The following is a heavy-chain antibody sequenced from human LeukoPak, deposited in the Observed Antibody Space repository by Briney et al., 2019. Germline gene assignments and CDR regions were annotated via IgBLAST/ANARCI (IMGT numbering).Heavy chain of an antibody. CDR1: GFTFSAYW. D-gene: IGHD1-1*01. CDR2: IKQDGSDK. V-gene: IGHV3-7*01. CDR3: VSTTRSSPFDN. Sequence: PGGSLRLSCAASGFTFSAYWISWVRQAPGKGLEWLANIKQDGSDKQYVDSVKGRFAISRDNAKTSVYLQMNSLRAEDTAVYYCVSTTRSSPFDNWGQGNLVTVSS. J-gene: IGHJ4*02.